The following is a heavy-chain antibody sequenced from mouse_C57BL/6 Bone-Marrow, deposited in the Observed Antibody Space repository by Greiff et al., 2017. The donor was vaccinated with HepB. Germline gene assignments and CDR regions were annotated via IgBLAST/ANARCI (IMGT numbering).Heavy chain of an antibody. CDR2: IYPSDSET. CDR3: ARAPYGNYLYYFDY. J-gene: IGHJ2*01. CDR1: GYTFTSYW. D-gene: IGHD2-1*01. Sequence: VKLKQPGAELVRPGSSVKLSCKASGYTFTSYWMDWVKQRPGQGLEWIGNIYPSDSETHYNQKFKDKATLTVDKSSSTAYMQLSSLTSEDSAVYYCARAPYGNYLYYFDYWGQGTTLTVSS. V-gene: IGHV1-61*01.